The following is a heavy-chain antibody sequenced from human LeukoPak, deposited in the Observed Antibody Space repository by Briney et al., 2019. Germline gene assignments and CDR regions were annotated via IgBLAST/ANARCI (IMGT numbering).Heavy chain of an antibody. D-gene: IGHD3-22*01. CDR1: GFTFGDYA. J-gene: IGHJ4*02. CDR3: TRDGEYYYDSSGYYPRLDY. CDR2: IRSKAYGGTT. V-gene: IGHV3-49*04. Sequence: GGSLRLSCTASGFTFGDYAMSWVRQAPGKGLEWAGFIRSKAYGGTTEYAASVKGRFTISRDDSKSIAYLQMNSLKTEDTAVYYCTRDGEYYYDSSGYYPRLDYWGQGTLVTVSS.